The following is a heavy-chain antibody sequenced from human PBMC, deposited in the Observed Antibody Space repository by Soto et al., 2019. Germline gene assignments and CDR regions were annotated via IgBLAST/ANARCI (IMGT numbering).Heavy chain of an antibody. V-gene: IGHV3-15*07. J-gene: IGHJ4*02. Sequence: EVKLVESGGGLVKPGGSLRLSCAASGFTFSDAWMNWVRQSPGKGLEWVARLKSKADGETTDYAEPVRGRFSISRDDSQDMLYLQMDSLKPEDTALYYCTTDTSSDWFKAFDYWGQGIRVTVSS. D-gene: IGHD3-9*01. CDR3: TTDTSSDWFKAFDY. CDR2: LKSKADGETT. CDR1: GFTFSDAW.